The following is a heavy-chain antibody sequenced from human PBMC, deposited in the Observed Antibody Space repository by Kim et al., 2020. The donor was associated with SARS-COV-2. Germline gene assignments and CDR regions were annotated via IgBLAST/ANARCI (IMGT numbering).Heavy chain of an antibody. D-gene: IGHD1-1*01. V-gene: IGHV1-2*02. CDR3: AREELELGY. Sequence: GGTNYAQTFPGRVTMTRDTSISTAYMELSRLRSDDTAVYYCAREELELGYWGQGTLVTVSS. CDR2: GGT. J-gene: IGHJ4*02.